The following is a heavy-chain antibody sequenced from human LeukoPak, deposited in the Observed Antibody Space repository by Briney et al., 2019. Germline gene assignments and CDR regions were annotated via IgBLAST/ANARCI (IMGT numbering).Heavy chain of an antibody. Sequence: GGSLRLSCAASGVSFKTNSMKGGRQAPGEGGEGIAYITGGGTTVFYADSVTGRFTISRDNAKNSLFLQMDSLRVEDTAVYYCARDSDFWSGALDYWGPGILVTVSS. V-gene: IGHV3-48*04. J-gene: IGHJ4*02. CDR1: GVSFKTNS. CDR2: ITGGGTTV. CDR3: ARDSDFWSGALDY. D-gene: IGHD3-3*01.